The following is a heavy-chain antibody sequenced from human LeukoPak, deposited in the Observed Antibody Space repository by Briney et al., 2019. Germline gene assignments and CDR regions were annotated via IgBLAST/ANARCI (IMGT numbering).Heavy chain of an antibody. CDR2: IFSNGVNK. J-gene: IGHJ6*03. Sequence: GMSLRLSCAASGFTLGNHGMHWVRQAPGKGLEWVAIIFSNGVNKYCADSMKGRFTISRDTPKNTLFLEMESLRTEDTAVYYCARHRGSVFEGYMDVWGKGTTVTVSS. CDR1: GFTLGNHG. V-gene: IGHV3-33*01. CDR3: ARHRGSVFEGYMDV. D-gene: IGHD2-8*01.